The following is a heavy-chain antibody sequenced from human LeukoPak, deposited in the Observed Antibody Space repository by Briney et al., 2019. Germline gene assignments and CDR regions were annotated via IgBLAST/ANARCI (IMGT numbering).Heavy chain of an antibody. D-gene: IGHD3-3*01. V-gene: IGHV1-46*04. CDR3: ARDQDFGVVTTVPYYYYGMDV. J-gene: IGHJ6*02. Sequence: VASVKVSCKASGYTFTSYYMHWVRQAPGQGLEWMGIINPSGGGTSYAKKLQGRVTMTRDTSTSTVYMELSSLRSEDTGVYYCARDQDFGVVTTVPYYYYGMDVWGQGTTVTVSS. CDR1: GYTFTSYY. CDR2: INPSGGGT.